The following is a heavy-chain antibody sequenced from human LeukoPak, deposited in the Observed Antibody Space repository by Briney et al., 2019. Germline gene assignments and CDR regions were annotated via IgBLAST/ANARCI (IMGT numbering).Heavy chain of an antibody. D-gene: IGHD1-1*01. Sequence: SVRGRFTFSRDKSKNTLYPQMNSLRAEDTAVYYCAKDQNWNVGTFDYWGQGTLVTVSS. V-gene: IGHV3-33*03. CDR3: AKDQNWNVGTFDY. J-gene: IGHJ4*02.